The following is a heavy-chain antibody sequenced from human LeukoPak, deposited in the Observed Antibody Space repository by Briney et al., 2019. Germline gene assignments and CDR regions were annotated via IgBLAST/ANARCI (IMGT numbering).Heavy chain of an antibody. V-gene: IGHV4-34*01. Sequence: SETLSLTCAVSGGSFSGYYWSWIRQPPGKGLEWIGEINHSGSTNYNPSLKSRVTISVDTSKNQFSLRLSSVTAADTAVYYCARPTSDYWGQGILVTVSS. J-gene: IGHJ4*02. CDR3: ARPTSDY. CDR1: GGSFSGYY. CDR2: INHSGST.